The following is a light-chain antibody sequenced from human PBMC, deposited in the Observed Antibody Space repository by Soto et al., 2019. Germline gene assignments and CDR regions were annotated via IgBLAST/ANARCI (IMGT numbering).Light chain of an antibody. Sequence: IQMRDSSGNSVAFGGRRVTIICRASQSISSWLAWYQQKPGKAPKLLIYKASSLESGVLSRFSGRRSCTEVIRSLNCLQPAVFASYHCELYSGGTFGQGTKVDIK. V-gene: IGKV1-5*03. CDR3: ELYSGGT. J-gene: IGKJ1*01. CDR2: KAS. CDR1: QSISSW.